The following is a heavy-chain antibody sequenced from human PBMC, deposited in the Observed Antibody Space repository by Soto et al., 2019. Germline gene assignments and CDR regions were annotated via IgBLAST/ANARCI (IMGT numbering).Heavy chain of an antibody. V-gene: IGHV3-21*01. D-gene: IGHD3-22*01. CDR2: ISSSSSYI. CDR1: GFTFSSYS. Sequence: PGGSLRLSCAASGFTFSSYSMNWVRQAPGKGLEWVSSISSSSSYIHYADSVKGRFTISRDNAKNSLYLQMNSLRAEDTAVYYCARDGTYYYDSSGYLPYYYYYGMDVWGQGTTVTVSS. CDR3: ARDGTYYYDSSGYLPYYYYYGMDV. J-gene: IGHJ6*02.